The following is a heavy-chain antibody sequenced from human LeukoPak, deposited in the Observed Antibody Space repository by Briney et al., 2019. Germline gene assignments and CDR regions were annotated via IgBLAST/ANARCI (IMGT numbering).Heavy chain of an antibody. CDR2: ISGSGGST. CDR1: GFTFSSYA. Sequence: GGSLRLSCAASGFTFSSYAMSWVRQAPGKGLEWVSAISGSGGSTYYTDSVKGRFTISRDNAKNSLYLQMNSLRDEDTAVYYCARGPYYDYLLYYFDYWGQGTLVTVSS. CDR3: ARGPYYDYLLYYFDY. V-gene: IGHV3-23*01. D-gene: IGHD3-16*01. J-gene: IGHJ4*02.